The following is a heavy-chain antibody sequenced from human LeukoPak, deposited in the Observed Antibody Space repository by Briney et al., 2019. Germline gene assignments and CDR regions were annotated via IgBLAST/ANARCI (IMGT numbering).Heavy chain of an antibody. CDR2: ISSNGGST. Sequence: PGESLRLSCSASGFTFSSYAMHWVRQAPGKGLEYVSAISSNGGSTYYADSVKGRFTTSRDNSKNTLYLQMSSLRAEDTAVYYCVKDPAGSGSYLYYFDYWGQGTLVTVSS. V-gene: IGHV3-64D*09. CDR3: VKDPAGSGSYLYYFDY. D-gene: IGHD3-10*01. J-gene: IGHJ4*02. CDR1: GFTFSSYA.